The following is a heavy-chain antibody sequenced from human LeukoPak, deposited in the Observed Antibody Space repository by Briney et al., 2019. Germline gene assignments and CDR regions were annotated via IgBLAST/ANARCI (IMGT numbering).Heavy chain of an antibody. V-gene: IGHV3-21*01. D-gene: IGHD2-15*01. Sequence: PGGSLRLSCAASGFTFSSYSMNWVRQAPGKGLEWVSSISSSSSYIYYADSVKGRFTISRDNAKNSLYLQMNSLRAEDTAVYYCARRYCSGGSCYSPYGTDVWGQGTTVTVSS. CDR1: GFTFSSYS. J-gene: IGHJ6*02. CDR2: ISSSSSYI. CDR3: ARRYCSGGSCYSPYGTDV.